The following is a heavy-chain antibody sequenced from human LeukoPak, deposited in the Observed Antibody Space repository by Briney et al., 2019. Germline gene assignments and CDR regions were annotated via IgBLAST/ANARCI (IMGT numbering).Heavy chain of an antibody. CDR2: MHPKSGNT. V-gene: IGHV1-8*01. J-gene: IGHJ4*02. Sequence: ASVKVSCEASGYTFTDYNINWVRQATGQGLEWMGRMHPKSGNTNYAQKFQGRVTMTRNTSISTAYMELSSLKSDDTAVYYCARVAGTVPGTERDDWGQGTLVTVSS. D-gene: IGHD6-19*01. CDR3: ARVAGTVPGTERDD. CDR1: GYTFTDYN.